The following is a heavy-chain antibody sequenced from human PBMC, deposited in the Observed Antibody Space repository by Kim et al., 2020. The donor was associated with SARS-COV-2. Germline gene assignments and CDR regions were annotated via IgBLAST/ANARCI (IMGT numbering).Heavy chain of an antibody. V-gene: IGHV1-69*01. D-gene: IGHD6-19*01. J-gene: IGHJ4*02. Sequence: YAQKFQGRVTMTADESTSTAYMELSSLRSEDTAVYYCARGAVAGDPLFDYWGQGTLVTVSS. CDR3: ARGAVAGDPLFDY.